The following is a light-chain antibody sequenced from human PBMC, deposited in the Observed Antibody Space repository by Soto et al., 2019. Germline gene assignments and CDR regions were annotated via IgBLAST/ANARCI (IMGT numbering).Light chain of an antibody. CDR1: SSDVGAYNY. CDR2: DVN. V-gene: IGLV2-14*01. CDR3: SSYTSATTYV. Sequence: QSVLTQPASVSGSPGQSITISCTGTSSDVGAYNYDSWYQQHPGKVPKLIIYDVNNRPSGVSNRFSGSKSGNTASLTISGLQTEDEADYYCSSYTSATTYVFGTGT. J-gene: IGLJ1*01.